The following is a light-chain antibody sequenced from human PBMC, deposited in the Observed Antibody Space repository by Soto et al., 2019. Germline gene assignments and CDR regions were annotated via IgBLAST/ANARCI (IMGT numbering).Light chain of an antibody. J-gene: IGLJ3*02. V-gene: IGLV1-47*02. CDR2: TNN. CDR3: AAWDDSLSGWV. Sequence: QSVLTQPPSASGTPGQRVTISCSGSRSNIGRDYVYWYQQLPGTAPKLLIYTNNQRPSGVPDRFSGSKSGTSASLAISGLRSEDEADYYCAAWDDSLSGWVFGGGTKLTVL. CDR1: RSNIGRDY.